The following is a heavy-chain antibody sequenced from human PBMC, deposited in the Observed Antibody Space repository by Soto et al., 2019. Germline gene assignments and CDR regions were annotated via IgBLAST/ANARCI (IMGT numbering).Heavy chain of an antibody. J-gene: IGHJ4*02. CDR2: IYWDDDK. D-gene: IGHD4-17*01. V-gene: IGHV2-5*02. CDR1: GFSLSTSGVG. Sequence: QITLKESGPTLVKPTQTLTLTCTFSGFSLSTSGVGVGWIRQPPGKALEWLALIYWDDDKRYSPSLKSRLTITKDTSKNQVVLTMTNMDPVDTATYYCAHSTPLPPYGALDFDYWGQGTLVTVSS. CDR3: AHSTPLPPYGALDFDY.